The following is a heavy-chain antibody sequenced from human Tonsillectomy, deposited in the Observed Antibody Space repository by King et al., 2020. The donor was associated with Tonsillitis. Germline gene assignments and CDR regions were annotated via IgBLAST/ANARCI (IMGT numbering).Heavy chain of an antibody. D-gene: IGHD1-26*01. Sequence: QLVQSGGVVQPGRSLRLSCAASGFTFSSYGMHWVRQAPGKGLEWVAVISYDGSNKYYADSVKGRFTISRDNSKNTLYLQMNSLRAEDTAVYYCAKDSGVGAIGMDVWGQGTTVTVSS. CDR1: GFTFSSYG. V-gene: IGHV3-30*18. J-gene: IGHJ6*02. CDR3: AKDSGVGAIGMDV. CDR2: ISYDGSNK.